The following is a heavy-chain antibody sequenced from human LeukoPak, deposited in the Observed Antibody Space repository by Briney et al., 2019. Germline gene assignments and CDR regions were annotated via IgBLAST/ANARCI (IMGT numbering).Heavy chain of an antibody. CDR3: AIPPLSGSGSSRPLAGMDV. CDR2: ISSSSSTI. D-gene: IGHD3-10*01. Sequence: RPGGSLRLSCAASGFTFSSYGMNWVRQAPGKGLEWVSYISSSSSTIYYADSVKGRFTISRDNAKNSLYLQMNSLRAEDTAVYYCAIPPLSGSGSSRPLAGMDVWGQGTTVTVSS. CDR1: GFTFSSYG. J-gene: IGHJ6*02. V-gene: IGHV3-48*01.